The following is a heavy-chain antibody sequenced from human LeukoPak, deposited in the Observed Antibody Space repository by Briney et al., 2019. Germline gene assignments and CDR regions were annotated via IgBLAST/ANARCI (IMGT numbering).Heavy chain of an antibody. V-gene: IGHV1-69*05. D-gene: IGHD6-13*01. J-gene: IGHJ5*02. CDR1: GGTFSSYA. CDR2: IIPIFGTA. Sequence: AVKVSCKASGGTFSSYAISWVRQAPGQGLEWMGGIIPIFGTANYAQRFQGRVTITTDESTSTAYMEQSSLRSEDTAVYYCARDKLGSIAAAGPLNWFDPWGQGTLVTVSS. CDR3: ARDKLGSIAAAGPLNWFDP.